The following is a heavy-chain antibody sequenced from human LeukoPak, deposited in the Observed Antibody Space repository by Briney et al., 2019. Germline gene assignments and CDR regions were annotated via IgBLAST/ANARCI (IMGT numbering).Heavy chain of an antibody. CDR1: GFTFSSND. CDR3: ATDAGHWFDP. J-gene: IGHJ5*02. V-gene: IGHV3-33*01. CDR2: IWYDGNNK. Sequence: PGGSLRLSCAASGFTFSSNDMHWVRQAPGKGLEWVAVIWYDGNNKYYADSVKGRFTISRDNSKNTLFLQMNSLRAEDTAVYYCATDAGHWFDPWGQGTLATVSS.